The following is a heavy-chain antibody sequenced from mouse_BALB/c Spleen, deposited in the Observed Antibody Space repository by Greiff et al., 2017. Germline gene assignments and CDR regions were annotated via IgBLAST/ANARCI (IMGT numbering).Heavy chain of an antibody. CDR1: GFTFSSYT. V-gene: IGHV5-12-2*01. CDR3: ARHEYGNYLGWFDY. J-gene: IGHJ2*01. Sequence: EVMLVESGGGLVQPGGSLKLSCAASGFTFSSYTMSWVRQTPEKRLEWVAYISTGGGSTYYPDTVKGRFTIARDNAKNTLYLQMSSLKSEDTAMYYCARHEYGNYLGWFDYWGQGTTLTVSS. D-gene: IGHD2-10*02. CDR2: ISTGGGST.